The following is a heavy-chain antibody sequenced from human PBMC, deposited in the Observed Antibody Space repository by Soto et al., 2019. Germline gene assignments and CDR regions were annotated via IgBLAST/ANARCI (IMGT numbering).Heavy chain of an antibody. CDR1: GGTFSSFG. J-gene: IGHJ4*02. CDR2: IIPVFGRP. D-gene: IGHD5-12*01. V-gene: IGHV1-69*13. CDR3: AREASGYDF. Sequence: SVKVCGEASGGTFSSFGMSWVRQAPGQGLEWMGGIIPVFGRPNYAQRFRGRLTITADESTNTSYMELIDLTSEDTAVYYCAREASGYDFWGQGTQVTVSS.